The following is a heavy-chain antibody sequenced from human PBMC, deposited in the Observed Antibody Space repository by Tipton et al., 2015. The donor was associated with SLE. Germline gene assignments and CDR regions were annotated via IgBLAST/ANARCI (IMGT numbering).Heavy chain of an antibody. V-gene: IGHV4-34*01. J-gene: IGHJ5*02. CDR3: ARTSPPILIRGTGFDP. Sequence: TLSLTCAVYGGSFSGYYWSWIRQPPGKGLEWIGEINHSGSTNYNPSLKSRVTISVDRSKNQFSLKLSSVTAADTAVYYCARTSPPILIRGTGFDPWGQGTLVTVSS. CDR2: INHSGST. D-gene: IGHD2-21*01. CDR1: GGSFSGYY.